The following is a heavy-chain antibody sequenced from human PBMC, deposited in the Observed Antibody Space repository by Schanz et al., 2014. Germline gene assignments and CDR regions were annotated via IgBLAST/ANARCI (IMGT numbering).Heavy chain of an antibody. CDR1: GYTFTNYG. CDR2: ISDYNGNT. Sequence: QVQLLQSGAEVKKPGASVKVSCKASGYTFTNYGISWVRQAPGQGLEWMGWISDYNGNTNYAQKFQGRVTITADISTSTAYMDLSSLRSDDTAVYYCARDIQYHYDTSGPVGAFDIWGQGTVVTVSS. J-gene: IGHJ3*02. V-gene: IGHV1-18*01. D-gene: IGHD3-22*01. CDR3: ARDIQYHYDTSGPVGAFDI.